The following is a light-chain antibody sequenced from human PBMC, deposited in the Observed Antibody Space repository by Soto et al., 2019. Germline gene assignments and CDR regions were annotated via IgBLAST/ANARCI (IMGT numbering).Light chain of an antibody. V-gene: IGKV1-39*01. CDR1: QSISSY. CDR2: AAS. J-gene: IGKJ5*01. Sequence: DIQMTQSPSSLSASVGDRVTITCRASQSISSYLNWYHQKPGKAPKLLIYAASSLQSGVPSSFSGSGSGTDVTLTISSLQPEDFATYYCQQSYSTPITFGQGTRLEIK. CDR3: QQSYSTPIT.